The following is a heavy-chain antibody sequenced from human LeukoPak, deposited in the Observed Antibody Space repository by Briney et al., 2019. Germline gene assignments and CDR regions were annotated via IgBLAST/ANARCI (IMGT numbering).Heavy chain of an antibody. Sequence: GRSLRLSCAASGFTFSYYTMHWVRQAPGKGLEWVAVISYDGGNKYYADSVKGRFTISRDNSKNTLYLQMNSLRAEDTAVYYCARVLNYYDSSGYYFSYWGQGTLVTVSS. V-gene: IGHV3-30-3*01. CDR3: ARVLNYYDSSGYYFSY. CDR2: ISYDGGNK. D-gene: IGHD3-22*01. J-gene: IGHJ4*02. CDR1: GFTFSYYT.